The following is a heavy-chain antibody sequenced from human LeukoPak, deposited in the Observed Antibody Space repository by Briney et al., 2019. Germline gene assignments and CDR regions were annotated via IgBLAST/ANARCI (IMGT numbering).Heavy chain of an antibody. CDR2: ISAYNGNT. V-gene: IGHV1-18*01. J-gene: IGHJ4*02. CDR1: GYTFTTYG. D-gene: IGHD1-1*01. CDR3: ARDKNWKPDY. Sequence: GASVKVSCKTSGYTFTTYGICWVRQAPGQGLEWMGWISAYNGNTNYAQSLQGRVTTTTDTSTSTAYMELRSLRSDDTAMYYCARDKNWKPDYWGQGTLVTVSS.